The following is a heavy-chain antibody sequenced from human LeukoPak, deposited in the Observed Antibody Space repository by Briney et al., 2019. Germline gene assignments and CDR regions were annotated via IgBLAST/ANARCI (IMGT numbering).Heavy chain of an antibody. CDR3: ARDGDGDYVFSYYFDY. CDR1: GFTFSSYA. V-gene: IGHV3-23*01. J-gene: IGHJ4*02. CDR2: FSGSGGST. D-gene: IGHD4-17*01. Sequence: GGSLRLSCAASGFTFSSYAMSWVRQAPGKGLECISGFSGSGGSTYYADSVKGRFTISRDNSKNTLYLQMNSLRAEDTAVYYCARDGDGDYVFSYYFDYWGQGTLVTVSS.